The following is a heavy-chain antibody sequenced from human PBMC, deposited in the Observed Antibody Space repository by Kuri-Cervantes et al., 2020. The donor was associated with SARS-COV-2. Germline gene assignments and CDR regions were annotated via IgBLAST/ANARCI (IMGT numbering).Heavy chain of an antibody. V-gene: IGHV3-21*04. J-gene: IGHJ4*02. Sequence: GESLKISCAASGFTFSSYSMNWVRQAPGKGLEWVSSISSSSSYIYYADSVKGRFTISRDNAKNTLYLQMHSLRADDTAVYYCAKDQFQYDTAGYFDYWGQGTLVTVSS. CDR3: AKDQFQYDTAGYFDY. D-gene: IGHD3-22*01. CDR1: GFTFSSYS. CDR2: ISSSSSYI.